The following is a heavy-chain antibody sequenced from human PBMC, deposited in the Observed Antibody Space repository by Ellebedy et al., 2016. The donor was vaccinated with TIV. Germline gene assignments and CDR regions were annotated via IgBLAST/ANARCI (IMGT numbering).Heavy chain of an antibody. V-gene: IGHV3-21*01. J-gene: IGHJ4*02. CDR1: GFSFSTYG. CDR3: VRDSTHGYDDY. Sequence: PGGSLRLSCAASGFSFSTYGMNWVRQAPGKGLEWVSSIIVGGSTYDADSVKGRFIISRDNAENSLYLQMNSLRVEDTAVYYCVRDSTHGYDDYWGQGTLVTVSS. CDR2: IIVGGST. D-gene: IGHD5-24*01.